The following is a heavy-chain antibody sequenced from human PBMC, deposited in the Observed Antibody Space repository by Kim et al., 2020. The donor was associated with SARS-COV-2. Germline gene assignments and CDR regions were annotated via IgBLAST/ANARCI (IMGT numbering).Heavy chain of an antibody. CDR2: INHSGST. CDR3: ARRRQYYGSGSYYMDV. J-gene: IGHJ6*03. CDR1: GGSFSGYY. V-gene: IGHV4-34*01. D-gene: IGHD3-10*01. Sequence: SETLSLTCAVYGGSFSGYYWSWIRQPPGKGLEWIGEINHSGSTNYNPSLKSRVTISVDTAKNQFSLKLSSVTAADTAVYYCARRRQYYGSGSYYMDVWGKGTTVTGS.